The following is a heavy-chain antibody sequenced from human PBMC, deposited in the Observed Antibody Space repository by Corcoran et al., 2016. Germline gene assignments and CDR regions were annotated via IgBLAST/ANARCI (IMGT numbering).Heavy chain of an antibody. J-gene: IGHJ3*02. Sequence: QVQLVQSGAEVKKPGASVKVSCKASGYTFTSYYMHWVRQAPGQGLEWMGGIIPIFGTANYAQKFQGRVTITADESTSTAYIELSSLRSEDTAVYYCARGGSGFTAFDIWGQGTMVTVSS. D-gene: IGHD3-10*01. V-gene: IGHV1-69*01. CDR2: IIPIFGTA. CDR3: ARGGSGFTAFDI. CDR1: GYTFTSYY.